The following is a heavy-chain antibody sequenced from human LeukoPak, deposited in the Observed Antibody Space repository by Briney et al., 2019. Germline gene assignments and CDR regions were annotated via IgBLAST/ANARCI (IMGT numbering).Heavy chain of an antibody. J-gene: IGHJ6*02. CDR2: IVVGSGNT. Sequence: VKVSCKASGFTFTSPAMQWVRQARGQRLEWIGWIVVGSGNTNYAQKFQERVTITRDMSTSTAYMELSSLRSEDTAVYYCAADTGGYCSSTSCPNHYYGMDVWGQGTTVTVSS. CDR3: AADTGGYCSSTSCPNHYYGMDV. D-gene: IGHD2-2*01. V-gene: IGHV1-58*02. CDR1: GFTFTSPA.